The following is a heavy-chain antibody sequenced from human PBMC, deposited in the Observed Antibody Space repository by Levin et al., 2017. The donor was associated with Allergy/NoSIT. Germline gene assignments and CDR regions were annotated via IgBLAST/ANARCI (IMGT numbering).Heavy chain of an antibody. J-gene: IGHJ6*02. CDR3: ARDRVIRSSSNYYYGMDV. Sequence: SQTLSLTCTVLGGSISSSYWSWIRQPPGKGLEWIGYIYYSGDTNYNPSLKSRVTISLDTSKNQFSLKMTSVTAADAAVYYCARDRVIRSSSNYYYGMDVWGQGTTVTVSS. CDR2: IYYSGDT. D-gene: IGHD6-6*01. CDR1: GGSISSSY. V-gene: IGHV4-59*01.